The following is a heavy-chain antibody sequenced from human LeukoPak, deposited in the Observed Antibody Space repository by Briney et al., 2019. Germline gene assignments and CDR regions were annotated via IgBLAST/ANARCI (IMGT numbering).Heavy chain of an antibody. CDR1: GASLSSYY. V-gene: IGHV4-59*01. D-gene: IGHD5-24*01. Sequence: SESLSLTCTVSGASLSSYYCSWIRQSPGKGLEWIGLISYSGSTKYNSSLESRVTISADTSKSQCSLKLSSVTAADTAVYYCVRGAGWLPDYWGQGTLVSVSS. CDR2: ISYSGST. CDR3: VRGAGWLPDY. J-gene: IGHJ4*02.